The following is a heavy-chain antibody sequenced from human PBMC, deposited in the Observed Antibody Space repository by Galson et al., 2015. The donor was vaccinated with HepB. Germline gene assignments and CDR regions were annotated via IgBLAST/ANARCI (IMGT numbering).Heavy chain of an antibody. CDR1: GGAIRSYY. V-gene: IGHV4-4*07. J-gene: IGHJ4*02. CDR2: IYSSGGA. CDR3: TRGAGEN. Sequence: ETLSLTCTVSGGAIRSYYWSWVRQNAGKGLEWIGRIYSSGGASYNVSLESRVTMSVDPSKNQISLNLNSVTAADSAVYYCTRGAGENWGQGALVTVSS. D-gene: IGHD2-21*01.